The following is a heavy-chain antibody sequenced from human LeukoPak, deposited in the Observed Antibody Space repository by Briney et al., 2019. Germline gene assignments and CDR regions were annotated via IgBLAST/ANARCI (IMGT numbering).Heavy chain of an antibody. CDR3: ARVGGKYSSSGY. CDR2: IKQDGSEK. D-gene: IGHD6-6*01. CDR1: GFTFSSYW. V-gene: IGHV3-7*01. Sequence: GGSLRLSCAASGFTFSSYWMSWVRQAPGKGLECVANIKQDGSEKYYVDSVKGRFTISRDNAKNSLYLQMNSLRAEDTAVYYCARVGGKYSSSGYWGQGTLVTVPS. J-gene: IGHJ4*02.